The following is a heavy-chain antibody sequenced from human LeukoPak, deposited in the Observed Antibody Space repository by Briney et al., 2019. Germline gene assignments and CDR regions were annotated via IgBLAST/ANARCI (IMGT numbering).Heavy chain of an antibody. D-gene: IGHD3-22*01. J-gene: IGHJ4*02. CDR1: GFTFSSYS. V-gene: IGHV3-21*04. CDR2: ISSSSSYI. Sequence: PGGSLRLSCAASGFTFSSYSMNWVRQAPGKGLVWVSSISSSSSYIYYADSVKGRFTISRDNSKNTLYLQMNSLRAEDTAVYYCANSDFDSSGYYGGFDYWGQGTLVTVSS. CDR3: ANSDFDSSGYYGGFDY.